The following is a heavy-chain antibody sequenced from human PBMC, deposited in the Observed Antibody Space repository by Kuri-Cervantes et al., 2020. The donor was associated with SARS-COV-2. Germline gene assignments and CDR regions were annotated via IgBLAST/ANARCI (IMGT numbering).Heavy chain of an antibody. V-gene: IGHV3-48*03. D-gene: IGHD6-19*01. CDR1: GFTFSSYE. CDR2: ISSSGSTI. Sequence: GGSLRLSCAASGFTFSSYEMNWVRQAPGKGLEWVSYISSSGSTIYYADSVKGRFTISRDNAKNSLYLQMNSLRAEDTAVYYCARDRASGWRGGFGYWGQGTLVTVSS. J-gene: IGHJ4*02. CDR3: ARDRASGWRGGFGY.